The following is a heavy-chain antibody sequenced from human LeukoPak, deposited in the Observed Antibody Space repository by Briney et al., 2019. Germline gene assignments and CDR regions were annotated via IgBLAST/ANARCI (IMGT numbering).Heavy chain of an antibody. CDR3: ARGMLYYYASSGYYYANDAFDI. J-gene: IGHJ3*02. Sequence: ASVKVSCKASGGTFSSYAISWVRQAPGQGLEWMGGIIPIFGTANYAQKFQGRVTITADESTSTAYMELSSLRSEDTAVYYCARGMLYYYASSGYYYANDAFDIWGQGTMVTVSS. CDR2: IIPIFGTA. CDR1: GGTFSSYA. V-gene: IGHV1-69*13. D-gene: IGHD3-22*01.